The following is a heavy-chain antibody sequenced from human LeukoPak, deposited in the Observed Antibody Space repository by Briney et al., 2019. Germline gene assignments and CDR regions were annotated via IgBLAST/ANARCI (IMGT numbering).Heavy chain of an antibody. Sequence: GGSLRLSCAASGFTFSSYAMSWVRQAPGKGLEWVSAISGSGGSTYYADSVEGRFTISRDNSKNTLYLQMNSLRAEDTAVYYCAKDPYYYGPGGAFDTWGQGTMVTVSS. CDR2: ISGSGGST. CDR3: AKDPYYYGPGGAFDT. J-gene: IGHJ3*02. D-gene: IGHD3-10*01. CDR1: GFTFSSYA. V-gene: IGHV3-23*01.